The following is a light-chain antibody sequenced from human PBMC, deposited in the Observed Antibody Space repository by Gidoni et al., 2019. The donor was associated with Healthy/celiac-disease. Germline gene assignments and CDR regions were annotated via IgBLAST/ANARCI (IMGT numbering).Light chain of an antibody. CDR2: LGS. V-gene: IGKV2-28*01. CDR3: MQALQTPPT. J-gene: IGKJ5*01. CDR1: QSLLHSNGYNY. Sequence: DIVMTQSPLSLPVTPGEPASISCRSSQSLLHSNGYNYLDWYLQKPGQSPQLLIYLGSNRASGVTDRFSGSGSGTDFTLKISRVEAEDVGVYYCMQALQTPPTFXQXTRLEIK.